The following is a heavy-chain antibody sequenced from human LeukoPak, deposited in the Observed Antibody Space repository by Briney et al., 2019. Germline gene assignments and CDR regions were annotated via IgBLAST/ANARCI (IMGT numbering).Heavy chain of an antibody. Sequence: SVKVSCKASGGTFSSYAISWVRQAPGQGLEWMGGIIPILGTANYAQKFQGRVTITTDESTSTAYMELSSLRSEDTAVYYCASSHRSMTTVTTFDYWGQGTLVTVSS. CDR1: GGTFSSYA. V-gene: IGHV1-69*05. D-gene: IGHD4-11*01. CDR3: ASSHRSMTTVTTFDY. CDR2: IIPILGTA. J-gene: IGHJ4*02.